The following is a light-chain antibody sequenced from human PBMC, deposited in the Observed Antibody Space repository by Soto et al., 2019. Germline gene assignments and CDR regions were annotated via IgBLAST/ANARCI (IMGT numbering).Light chain of an antibody. CDR2: GAS. V-gene: IGKV3-20*01. J-gene: IGKJ4*01. CDR1: QSVSSSY. Sequence: EMVLTQSPGTLSLSPGERATISCRASQSVSSSYLAWYQQKPGQAPRLLIYGASSRATGIPDRFSGSGSGTDFTLTISSLEPEDFAVYYCQQYGSSPLTFGGGTKVESK. CDR3: QQYGSSPLT.